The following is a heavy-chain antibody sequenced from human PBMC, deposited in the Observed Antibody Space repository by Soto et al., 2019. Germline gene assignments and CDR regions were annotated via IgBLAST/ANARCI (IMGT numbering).Heavy chain of an antibody. J-gene: IGHJ5*02. CDR3: ARMGLHLGELSRNWFDP. CDR2: IYSSGRT. V-gene: IGHV4-31*03. CDR1: DGSINSGEYY. D-gene: IGHD3-16*02. Sequence: QVQLQESGPGLVKPSQTLSLTCSMSDGSINSGEYYWNWIRHYPGKGLEWIGYIYSSGRTHYNPSLKSRINISLDTSNNLLSLKLSSVTAADTAVYYCARMGLHLGELSRNWFDPWGRGTLVTVSS.